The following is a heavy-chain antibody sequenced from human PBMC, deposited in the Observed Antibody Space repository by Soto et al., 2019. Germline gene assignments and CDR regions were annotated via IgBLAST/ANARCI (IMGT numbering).Heavy chain of an antibody. CDR2: IYYSGST. J-gene: IGHJ6*02. Sequence: PSETLSLTCTVSGGSISSGGYYWSWIRQHPGKGLEWIGYIYYSGSTYYNPSLKSRVTISVDTSKNQFSLKLSSVTAADTAVYYCASRYSYGSSNYYYGMDVWGQGTTVTVSS. D-gene: IGHD5-18*01. CDR3: ASRYSYGSSNYYYGMDV. V-gene: IGHV4-31*03. CDR1: GGSISSGGYY.